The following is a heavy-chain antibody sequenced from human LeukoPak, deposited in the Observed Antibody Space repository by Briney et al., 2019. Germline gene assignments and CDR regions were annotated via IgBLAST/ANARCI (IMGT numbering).Heavy chain of an antibody. J-gene: IGHJ3*02. CDR1: GFTFSSYA. D-gene: IGHD3-16*02. Sequence: GGSLRLSCAASGFTFSSYAMSWVRQAPGKGLEWVSAISGSGGSTYYADSVKGRFTISRGNSKNTLYLQMNSLRAEDTAVYYCANHESYYDYVWGSYPIDIWGQGTMVTVSS. V-gene: IGHV3-23*01. CDR2: ISGSGGST. CDR3: ANHESYYDYVWGSYPIDI.